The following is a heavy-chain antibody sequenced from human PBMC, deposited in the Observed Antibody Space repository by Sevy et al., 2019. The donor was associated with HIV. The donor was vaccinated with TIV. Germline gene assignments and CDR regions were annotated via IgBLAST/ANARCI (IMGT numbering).Heavy chain of an antibody. CDR1: GFAFNTFG. CDR2: ISFDENIE. D-gene: IGHD2-2*01. V-gene: IGHV3-33*01. CDR3: ARDRYCSTSRCYNWIDP. Sequence: GGSLRLSCAASGFAFNTFGMHWVHRAPGKGLEWVAFISFDENIEYYADSVKGRFTITRDNSKNMLYLQMNSLRAEDTAMYYGARDRYCSTSRCYNWIDPWGQGTLVTVSS. J-gene: IGHJ5*02.